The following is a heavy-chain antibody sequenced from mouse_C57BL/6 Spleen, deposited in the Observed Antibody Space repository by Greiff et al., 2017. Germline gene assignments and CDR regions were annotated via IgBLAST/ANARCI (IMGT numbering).Heavy chain of an antibody. CDR3: AREQLRLSYAMDY. V-gene: IGHV1-19*01. Sequence: EVMLVESGPVLVKPGASVKMSCKASGYTFTDYYMNWVKQSHGKSLEWIGVINPYNGGTSYNQKFKGKATLTVDKSSSTAYMELNSLTSEDSAVYYCAREQLRLSYAMDYWGQGTSVTVSS. CDR1: GYTFTDYY. D-gene: IGHD3-2*02. J-gene: IGHJ4*01. CDR2: INPYNGGT.